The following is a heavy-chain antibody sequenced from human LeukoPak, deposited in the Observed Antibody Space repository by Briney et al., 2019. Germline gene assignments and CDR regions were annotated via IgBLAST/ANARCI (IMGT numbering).Heavy chain of an antibody. V-gene: IGHV1-69*13. CDR1: GGTFRDHA. J-gene: IGHJ4*02. Sequence: SVKVSCKASGGTFRDHAISWVRQASGQGLEWMGVVIPISGTADYAQKFQGRVTITADESTSTAYMEVSSLTSEDTAVYYCARWAGQSTAWYPALFDYWGQGTLVTVSS. D-gene: IGHD6-13*01. CDR3: ARWAGQSTAWYPALFDY. CDR2: VIPISGTA.